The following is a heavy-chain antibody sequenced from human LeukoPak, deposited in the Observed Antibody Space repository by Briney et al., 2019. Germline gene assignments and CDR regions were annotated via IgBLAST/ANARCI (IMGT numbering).Heavy chain of an antibody. D-gene: IGHD3-16*01. CDR3: VCAYGTPWPLDY. CDR1: GFTFSAYE. CDR2: IGSSGSTV. V-gene: IGHV3-48*03. Sequence: GGSLRLSCAASGFTFSAYEMNWVRQAPGKGLEWVSYIGSSGSTVYYADSVKGRFTISRDNAKNSLYMQMESLRAEDTAVYYCVCAYGTPWPLDYWGQGTLVTVSS. J-gene: IGHJ4*02.